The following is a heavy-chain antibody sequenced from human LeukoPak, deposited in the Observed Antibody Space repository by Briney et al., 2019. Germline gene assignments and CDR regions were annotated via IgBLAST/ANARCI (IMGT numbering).Heavy chain of an antibody. CDR1: GGTFSSYA. J-gene: IGHJ6*03. CDR3: ARSLVPAAKGYYMDV. D-gene: IGHD2-2*01. CDR2: IIPIFGTA. V-gene: IGHV1-69*05. Sequence: SVKVSCKASGGTFSSYAISWVRQAPGQGLEWMGGIIPIFGTANYAQKFQGRVTITTDESTSTAYMELSSLRSEDTAVYYCARSLVPAAKGYYMDVWGKGTTVTVSS.